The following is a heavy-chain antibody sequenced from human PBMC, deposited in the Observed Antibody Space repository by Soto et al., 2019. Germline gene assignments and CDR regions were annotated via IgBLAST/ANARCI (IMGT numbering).Heavy chain of an antibody. J-gene: IGHJ6*02. Sequence: QVQLVESGGGVAQPGRSLRLSCAASGFTFSSYGMHWVRQAPGKGLEWVAVISYDGSNKYYADSVKGRFTISRDNAKNTLYLQMNSLRAEDTAVYYCAKDLESEGDYYGSGSYGPLGNYYYGMDVWGQGTTVTVSS. CDR1: GFTFSSYG. CDR2: ISYDGSNK. V-gene: IGHV3-30*18. CDR3: AKDLESEGDYYGSGSYGPLGNYYYGMDV. D-gene: IGHD3-10*01.